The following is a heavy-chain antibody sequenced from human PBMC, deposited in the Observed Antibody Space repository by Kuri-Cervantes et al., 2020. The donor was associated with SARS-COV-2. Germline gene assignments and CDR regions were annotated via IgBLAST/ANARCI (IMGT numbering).Heavy chain of an antibody. CDR2: LGGSGDVT. CDR3: ATGWSLAI. Sequence: GESLKISCAASGFTFSSYAMTWVRQAPGKGLEWASGLGGSGDVTYYADSVKGRFTISRDNSKNTLYLQMNSPRAEDTAVYYCATGWSLAIWGQGTLVTVSS. CDR1: GFTFSSYA. D-gene: IGHD2-8*01. V-gene: IGHV3-23*01. J-gene: IGHJ4*02.